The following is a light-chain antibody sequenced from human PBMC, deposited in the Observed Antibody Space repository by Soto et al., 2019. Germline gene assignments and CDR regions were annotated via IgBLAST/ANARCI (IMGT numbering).Light chain of an antibody. CDR1: GSDVGDSSH. V-gene: IGLV2-11*01. J-gene: IGLJ3*02. CDR2: EVN. Sequence: QSALTQPRSVSGSPGQSVTISCTATGSDVGDSSHVSWYQLHPGKAPKLMIYEVNNRPSGVPYRFSGSKSGSTASLTISGLHSEDEAEYYCCLSPGSLTWLFGGGTKVTVL. CDR3: CLSPGSLTWL.